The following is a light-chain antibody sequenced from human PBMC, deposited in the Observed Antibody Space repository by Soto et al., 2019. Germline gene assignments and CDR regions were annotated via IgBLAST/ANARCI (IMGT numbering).Light chain of an antibody. CDR3: QQYGSFPGT. Sequence: EIVLTRSPGTLSLSPGERATLSCRASQSVSSSYLAWYQQKPGQAPRLLIYGASSRATGIPDRFSGSGSGTDFTLTISRLEPEDFAVYYCQQYGSFPGTFGQGTKVDIK. V-gene: IGKV3-20*01. CDR1: QSVSSSY. J-gene: IGKJ1*01. CDR2: GAS.